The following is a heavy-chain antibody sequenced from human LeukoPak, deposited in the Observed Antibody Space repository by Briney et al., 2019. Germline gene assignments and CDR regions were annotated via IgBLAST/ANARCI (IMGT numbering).Heavy chain of an antibody. V-gene: IGHV3-74*01. Sequence: GGSLRLSCAASGFTFSSYWMHWVRQAPGNGLVWVSRINSDGSSTSYADSVKGRFTISRDSAKNTLYLQMNSLRAEDTAVYYCARGYGSSRGWYWGQGTLVTVSS. CDR1: GFTFSSYW. J-gene: IGHJ4*02. CDR2: INSDGSST. D-gene: IGHD3-10*01. CDR3: ARGYGSSRGWY.